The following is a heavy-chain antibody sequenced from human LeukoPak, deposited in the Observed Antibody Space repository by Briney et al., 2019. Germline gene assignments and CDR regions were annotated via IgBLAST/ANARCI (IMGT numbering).Heavy chain of an antibody. CDR2: ISGSGGST. Sequence: PGGSLRLSCAASGFTFSSYWMSWVRQAPGKGLEWVSAISGSGGSTYYADSVKGRFTISRDNSKNTLYLQMNSLRAEDTAVYYCAKAIAAAGTGGYFDYWGQGTLVTVSS. J-gene: IGHJ4*02. V-gene: IGHV3-23*01. D-gene: IGHD6-13*01. CDR3: AKAIAAAGTGGYFDY. CDR1: GFTFSSYW.